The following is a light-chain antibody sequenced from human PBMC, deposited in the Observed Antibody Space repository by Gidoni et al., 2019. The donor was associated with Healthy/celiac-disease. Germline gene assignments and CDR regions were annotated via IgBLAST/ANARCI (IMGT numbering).Light chain of an antibody. CDR2: AAS. J-gene: IGKJ4*01. Sequence: DTQTTQSPSSLSASVGDRVTITCRASQSISSYLNWYQQKPGKAPKLLIYAASSLQSGVPSRFSGSGSGTDFTLTISSLQPEDFATYYCQQSYSTLSFGGGTKVEIK. CDR1: QSISSY. CDR3: QQSYSTLS. V-gene: IGKV1-39*01.